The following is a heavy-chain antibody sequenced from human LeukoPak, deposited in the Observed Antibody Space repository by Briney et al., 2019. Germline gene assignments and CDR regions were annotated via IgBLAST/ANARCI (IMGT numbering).Heavy chain of an antibody. CDR2: IIPIFGTA. V-gene: IGHV1-69*05. Sequence: GASVKVSCKASGGTFSSYAISWVRQAPGQGLEWMGGIIPIFGTANYAQKFQGRVTITTDESTSTAYMELSSLRSEDTPVYYCARARYYDILTGYFHFDYWGQGTLVTVSS. D-gene: IGHD3-9*01. CDR3: ARARYYDILTGYFHFDY. J-gene: IGHJ4*02. CDR1: GGTFSSYA.